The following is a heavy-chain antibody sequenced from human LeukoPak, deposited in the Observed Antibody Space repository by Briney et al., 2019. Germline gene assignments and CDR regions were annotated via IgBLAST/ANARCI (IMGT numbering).Heavy chain of an antibody. CDR1: GFTFSTYG. CDR3: ARTREQWQVLDY. CDR2: TSYDGRNK. V-gene: IGHV3-30*03. Sequence: GGSLRLSCAASGFTFSTYGMHWVRQAPGKGLEWMAVTSYDGRNKYYVDSVKGRFTISRDNSKNMVYLQMNSLRAEDTAVYYCARTREQWQVLDYWGQGTLVIASS. J-gene: IGHJ4*02. D-gene: IGHD6-19*01.